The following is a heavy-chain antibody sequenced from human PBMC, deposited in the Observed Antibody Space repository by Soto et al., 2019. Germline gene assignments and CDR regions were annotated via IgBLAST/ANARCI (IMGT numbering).Heavy chain of an antibody. CDR1: GGSISSYY. J-gene: IGHJ4*02. V-gene: IGHV4-59*01. CDR2: IYYSGST. CDR3: ATTYCSSTSCYPGFDY. D-gene: IGHD2-2*01. Sequence: QVQLQESGPGLVKPSETLSLTCTVSGGSISSYYWSWIRQPPGKGLEWIGYIYYSGSTNYNPSLKSRGTISVDTSKNQFSLKLSSVTAADTAVYYCATTYCSSTSCYPGFDYLGKGTLVTVSS.